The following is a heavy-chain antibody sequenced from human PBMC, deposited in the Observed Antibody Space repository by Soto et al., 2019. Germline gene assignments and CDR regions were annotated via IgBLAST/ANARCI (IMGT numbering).Heavy chain of an antibody. D-gene: IGHD2-2*01. Sequence: QVQLVQSGAEVKKPGASVKVSCKASGYTFTGYYMHWVRQAPGQGLEWMGWINPNSGGTNYAQKFQGWVTMTRDTSISTAYMELSRLRADDTAVYYCARGYCISTGCYAWGMGDYYYGMDVWGRGTTVTVSS. J-gene: IGHJ6*02. CDR3: ARGYCISTGCYAWGMGDYYYGMDV. V-gene: IGHV1-2*04. CDR1: GYTFTGYY. CDR2: INPNSGGT.